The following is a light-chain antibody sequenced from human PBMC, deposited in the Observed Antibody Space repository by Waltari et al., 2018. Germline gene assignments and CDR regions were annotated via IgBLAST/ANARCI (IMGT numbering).Light chain of an antibody. V-gene: IGLV2-11*01. CDR3: CSYAGSYTFEVV. J-gene: IGLJ2*01. CDR1: SSAVGGSNY. Sequence: QSALTQPRSVSGSPGQSVTISCTGTSSAVGGSNYVPWSQQHPGKAPKLMIYDVSKRPSGVPDRFSGSKSGNTASLTISGLQAEDEADYYCCSYAGSYTFEVVFGGGTKLTVL. CDR2: DVS.